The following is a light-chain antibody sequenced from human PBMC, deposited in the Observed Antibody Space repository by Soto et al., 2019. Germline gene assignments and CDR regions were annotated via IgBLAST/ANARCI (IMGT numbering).Light chain of an antibody. CDR1: QGVSRK. J-gene: IGKJ4*01. CDR2: GAS. V-gene: IGKV3-15*01. CDR3: QQYHTWPIT. Sequence: DIVMTQSPATLSVAPGERVTFSCRASQGVSRKLAWYQHKPGQAPRLLISGASTGATGIPARFSGSGSGTEYTLTISSLQSEDCAIYYCQQYHTWPITCGGGTKVEIK.